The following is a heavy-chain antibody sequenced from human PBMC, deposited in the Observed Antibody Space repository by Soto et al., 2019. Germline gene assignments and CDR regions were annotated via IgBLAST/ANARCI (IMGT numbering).Heavy chain of an antibody. D-gene: IGHD6-13*01. CDR1: GGSFSGYY. CDR3: ARGRNQQLPDQYYYYYMDV. V-gene: IGHV4-34*01. CDR2: INHSGST. J-gene: IGHJ6*03. Sequence: SETLSLTYAVYGGSFSGYYWSWIRQPPGKGLEWIGEINHSGSTNYNPSLKSRVTISVDTSKNQFSLKLSSVTAADTAVYYCARGRNQQLPDQYYYYYMDVWGKGTTVTVSS.